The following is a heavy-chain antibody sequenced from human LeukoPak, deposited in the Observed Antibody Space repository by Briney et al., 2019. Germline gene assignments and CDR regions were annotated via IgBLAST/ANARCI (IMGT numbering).Heavy chain of an antibody. CDR2: IYSGGST. J-gene: IGHJ4*02. Sequence: GGSLRLSCAASGFTVNNNYIYWVRQAPGKGLEWVSVIYSGGSTYYTDSVKGRFTISRDNSKNILYLQMSSLRTEDTAVYYCVTQGVEIDSLDYWGQGTLVTVSS. D-gene: IGHD3-22*01. CDR3: VTQGVEIDSLDY. V-gene: IGHV3-66*04. CDR1: GFTVNNNY.